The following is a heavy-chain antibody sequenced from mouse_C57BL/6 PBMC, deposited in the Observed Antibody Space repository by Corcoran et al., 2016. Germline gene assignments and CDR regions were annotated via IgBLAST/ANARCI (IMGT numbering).Heavy chain of an antibody. Sequence: EVQLKQSGPELVKPGASVKIPCKASGYTFTDYNMDWVKQSHGKSLEWIGDINPNNGGTIYNQKFKGKATLTVDKSSSTAYMELRSLTSEDTAVYYCARLYDYDGDYWYFDYWGQGTTLTVSS. CDR1: GYTFTDYN. D-gene: IGHD2-4*01. CDR3: ARLYDYDGDYWYFDY. CDR2: INPNNGGT. V-gene: IGHV1-18*01. J-gene: IGHJ2*01.